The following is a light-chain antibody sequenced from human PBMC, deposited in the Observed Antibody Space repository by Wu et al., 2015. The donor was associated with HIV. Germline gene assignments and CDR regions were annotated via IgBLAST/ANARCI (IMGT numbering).Light chain of an antibody. CDR1: QSVSSN. V-gene: IGKV3-15*01. CDR2: GAF. J-gene: IGKJ4*01. Sequence: EIVMTQSPATLSVSPGERATLSCRASQSVSSNLAWYQQKPGQAPRLLIYGAFTRATGIPATFSGSGSGTEFTLTISSLQPEDFAVYYCQQYNNWPQLTFGGGTKVEIK. CDR3: QQYNNWPQLT.